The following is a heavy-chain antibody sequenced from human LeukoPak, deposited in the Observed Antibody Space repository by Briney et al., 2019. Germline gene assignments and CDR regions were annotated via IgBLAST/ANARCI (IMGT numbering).Heavy chain of an antibody. V-gene: IGHV3-74*01. J-gene: IGHJ4*02. CDR3: ARGGFTGTSCPYFDY. CDR2: ISSDESST. Sequence: PVGSLRLSCAASGFTFSSYAMSWVRQAPGKGLVWVSRISSDESSTTYADSVKGRFTISRDNAKNTLYLKMNTLRAEDTAIYFCARGGFTGTSCPYFDYWGQGTLVTVSS. D-gene: IGHD2-2*01. CDR1: GFTFSSYA.